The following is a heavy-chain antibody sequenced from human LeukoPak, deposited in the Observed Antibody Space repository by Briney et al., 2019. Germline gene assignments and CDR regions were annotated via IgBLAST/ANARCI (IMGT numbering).Heavy chain of an antibody. Sequence: PSQTLSLTCTVSGGSISSGDYYWSWIRQPPGKGLEWIGYIYYSGSTYYNPSLKSRVTISVDTSKNQFSLKPSSVTAADTAVYYCARVSGASYSDDAFDIWGQGTMVTVSS. J-gene: IGHJ3*02. CDR3: ARVSGASYSDDAFDI. D-gene: IGHD1-26*01. CDR1: GGSISSGDYY. CDR2: IYYSGST. V-gene: IGHV4-30-4*08.